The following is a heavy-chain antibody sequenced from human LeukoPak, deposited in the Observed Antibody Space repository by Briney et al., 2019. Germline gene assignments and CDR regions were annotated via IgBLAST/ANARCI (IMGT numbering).Heavy chain of an antibody. CDR1: GFIFSSYG. Sequence: PGGSLRLSCAVSGFIFSSYGMHWVRQAPGKGMKWVAFIRYDGSNKYYAESVKGRFTISRDNSKNTLYLQMNSLRAEDTAVYYCAKDRGYSGYDWEGVFDYWGRGTLVTVSS. CDR2: IRYDGSNK. V-gene: IGHV3-30*02. D-gene: IGHD5-12*01. J-gene: IGHJ4*02. CDR3: AKDRGYSGYDWEGVFDY.